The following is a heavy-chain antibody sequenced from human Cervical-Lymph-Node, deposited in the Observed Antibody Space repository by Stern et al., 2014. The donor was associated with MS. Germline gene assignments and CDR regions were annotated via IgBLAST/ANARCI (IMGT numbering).Heavy chain of an antibody. CDR2: ISWNSAYM. D-gene: IGHD4-17*01. J-gene: IGHJ3*02. V-gene: IGHV3-9*01. CDR1: GFTFDDYA. CDR3: AKGHPDDYGDYRYDLDM. Sequence: EVQLVESGGGLVQPGRSLRLSCTASGFTFDDYAMHWVRQAPGKGLEWVSGISWNSAYMGYADSVKGRFTISRDNAKNSLYLQIDSLGVEDTALYYCAKGHPDDYGDYRYDLDMWGQGTMVTVSS.